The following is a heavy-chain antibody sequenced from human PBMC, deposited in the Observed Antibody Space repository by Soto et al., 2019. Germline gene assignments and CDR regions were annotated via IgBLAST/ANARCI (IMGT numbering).Heavy chain of an antibody. V-gene: IGHV3-66*03. J-gene: IGHJ6*02. D-gene: IGHD2-8*01. CDR1: GLTVSGKKY. CDR3: ARAPDIVLIRAYYYYGMDV. CDR2: VYDLDGT. Sequence: DVQLVESGGGLIQPGGSLRLSCVASGLTVSGKKYMAWVRQAPGKGPEWVSGVYDLDGTYYADSVRGRFTISRDNSKNTLYVQMNSLRPEDTAVYYCARAPDIVLIRAYYYYGMDVWGQGTTVTVSS.